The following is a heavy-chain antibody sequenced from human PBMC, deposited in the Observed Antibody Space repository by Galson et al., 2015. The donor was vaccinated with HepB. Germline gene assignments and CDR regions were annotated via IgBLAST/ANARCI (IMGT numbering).Heavy chain of an antibody. CDR2: INAGNGNT. V-gene: IGHV1-3*01. D-gene: IGHD3-10*01. CDR3: ARVAWFGESVGPFDY. Sequence: SVKVSCKASGYTFTSYAMHWVRQAPGQRLEWMGWINAGNGNTKYSQKFQGRVTITRDTSASTAYMELSSLRSEDTAEYYCARVAWFGESVGPFDYWGQGTLVTVSS. J-gene: IGHJ4*02. CDR1: GYTFTSYA.